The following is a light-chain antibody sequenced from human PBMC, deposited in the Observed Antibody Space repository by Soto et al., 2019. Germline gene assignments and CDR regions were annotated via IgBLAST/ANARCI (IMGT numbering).Light chain of an antibody. J-gene: IGKJ1*01. V-gene: IGKV3-15*01. CDR2: GAT. Sequence: EIVMTQSPATLSVSPGERATLSCRASQSVSSYLAWYQQKPGQDPRLLIYGATSRATGIPARFSGSGSGTEFALPFSSLQSEDFAVYYCQQYNDWPQTFGQGTKVDIK. CDR3: QQYNDWPQT. CDR1: QSVSSY.